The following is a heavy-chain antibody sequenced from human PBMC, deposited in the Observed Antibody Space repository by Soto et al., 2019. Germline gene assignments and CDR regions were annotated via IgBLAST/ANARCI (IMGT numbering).Heavy chain of an antibody. CDR2: IKQDGSEK. Sequence: ASGFTFRSYWMTWVRQATGKGLEWVANIKQDGSEKYYVDSVKGRFTISRDNAKNSLYLQMNSLRAEDTAVYYCERGVYDFDYWGQGTLVTVSS. J-gene: IGHJ4*02. CDR3: ERGVYDFDY. CDR1: GFTFRSYW. V-gene: IGHV3-7*04. D-gene: IGHD5-12*01.